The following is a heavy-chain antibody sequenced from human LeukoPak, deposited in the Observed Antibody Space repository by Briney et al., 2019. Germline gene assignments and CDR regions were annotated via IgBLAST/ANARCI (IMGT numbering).Heavy chain of an antibody. CDR3: ARSHPPTNYYGMDV. V-gene: IGHV3-48*04. CDR1: GFTFSNYP. Sequence: GGSLRLSCAASGFTFSNYPMNWVRQAPGKGLEWVSYIGSGGSPIYYADSVRGRFSIPRDNAKNSLYLQMNSLRAEDTAVYYCARSHPPTNYYGMDVWGQGTTVTVSS. J-gene: IGHJ6*02. CDR2: IGSGGSPI.